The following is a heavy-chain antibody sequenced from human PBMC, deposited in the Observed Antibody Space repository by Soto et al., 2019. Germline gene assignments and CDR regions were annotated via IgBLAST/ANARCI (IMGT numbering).Heavy chain of an antibody. CDR3: ARSRSGAVADSFDF. CDR1: GFTFRSYA. CDR2: ISRDGTNK. Sequence: VASGGGVVQPGRSLRLSCAASGFTFRSYAIHWVRQAPGKGLEWVAVISRDGTNKYYVDSVKGRFTISRDNSKDTVYLQMNNLRDDDSAMFYCARSRSGAVADSFDFWGQGTLVTVSS. V-gene: IGHV3-30*04. J-gene: IGHJ4*02. D-gene: IGHD3-10*01.